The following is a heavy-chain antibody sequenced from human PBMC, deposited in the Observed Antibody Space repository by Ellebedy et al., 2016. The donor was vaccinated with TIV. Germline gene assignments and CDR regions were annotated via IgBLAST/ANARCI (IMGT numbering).Heavy chain of an antibody. CDR3: ARENTASLKGFDY. Sequence: PGGSLRLSCEASGFSFSDYGFHWVRQAPGKGLEWVAVIWYDGSKQFYADSVKGRFTISRDDSKNTVFLQMNSLRAEDTAYYFCARENTASLKGFDYWGQGILVIVSS. CDR1: GFSFSDYG. CDR2: IWYDGSKQ. J-gene: IGHJ4*02. V-gene: IGHV3-33*01. D-gene: IGHD5-18*01.